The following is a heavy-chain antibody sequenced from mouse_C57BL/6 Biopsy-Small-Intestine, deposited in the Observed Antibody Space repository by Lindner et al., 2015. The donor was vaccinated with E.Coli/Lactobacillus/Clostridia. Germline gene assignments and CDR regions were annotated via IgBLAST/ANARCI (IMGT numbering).Heavy chain of an antibody. CDR2: ITPIFGTA. CDR1: GGIFNSYA. D-gene: IGHD2-4*01. J-gene: IGHJ4*01. Sequence: SVKVSCKASGGIFNSYAINWVRQAPGQGLEWMGGITPIFGTANYAQKFQGRVTITADESTSTAYMELSSLRSEDTAVYYCARGYDYLWGSYRPIEDYWGQGTLVTVSS. CDR3: ARGYDYLWGSYRPIEDY. V-gene: IGHV1-14*01.